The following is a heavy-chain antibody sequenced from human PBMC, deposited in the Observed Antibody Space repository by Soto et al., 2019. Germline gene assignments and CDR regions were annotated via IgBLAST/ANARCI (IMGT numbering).Heavy chain of an antibody. CDR3: AKDLEGSGSHAFDI. CDR2: ISYDGSNK. D-gene: IGHD3-10*01. Sequence: GGSLRLSCAASGFTFSSYGMHWVRQAPGKGLEWVAVISYDGSNKYYADSVKGRFTISRDNSKNTLYLQMNSLRAEDTAVYYCAKDLEGSGSHAFDIWGQGTMVTVSS. V-gene: IGHV3-30*18. J-gene: IGHJ3*02. CDR1: GFTFSSYG.